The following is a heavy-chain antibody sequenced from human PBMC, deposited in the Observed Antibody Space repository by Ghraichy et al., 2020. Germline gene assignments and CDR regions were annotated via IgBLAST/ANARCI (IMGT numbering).Heavy chain of an antibody. V-gene: IGHV3-74*01. Sequence: GGSLRLSCAASGFTFSSYWMHWVRQAPGKGLVWVSRINSDGSSTSYADSVKGRFTISRDNAKNTLYLQMNSLRAEDTAVYYCAREARYYDFWSGYVGWGQGTLVTVSS. CDR3: AREARYYDFWSGYVG. CDR2: INSDGSST. J-gene: IGHJ4*02. D-gene: IGHD3-3*01. CDR1: GFTFSSYW.